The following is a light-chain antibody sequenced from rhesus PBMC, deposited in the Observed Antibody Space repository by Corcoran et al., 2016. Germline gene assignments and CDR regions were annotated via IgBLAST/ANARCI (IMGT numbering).Light chain of an antibody. V-gene: IGKV1-74*01. Sequence: DIQITQSPSSLSASVGARVTITCRASENVNNYLNWYQQNPGKPPNLLIYPASTLQSGVPARFTGSGSWTDYTFTISSRQPEDVATYCCQHDYATPVTFSGGTKVELK. CDR3: QHDYATPVT. J-gene: IGKJ4*01. CDR2: PAS. CDR1: ENVNNY.